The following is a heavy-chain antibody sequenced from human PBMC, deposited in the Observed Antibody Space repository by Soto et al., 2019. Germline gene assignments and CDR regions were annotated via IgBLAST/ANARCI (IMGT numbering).Heavy chain of an antibody. V-gene: IGHV4-59*01. CDR3: ASSDIVAVAGPYYFDY. D-gene: IGHD6-19*01. CDR2: IYYSGST. J-gene: IGHJ4*02. Sequence: SETLSLTCTVSGGSISSYYWSWIRQPPGKGLEWIGYIYYSGSTNYNPSLKSRVTISVDTSKNQFSLKLSSVTAADTAVYYCASSDIVAVAGPYYFDYWGQGTLVTVSS. CDR1: GGSISSYY.